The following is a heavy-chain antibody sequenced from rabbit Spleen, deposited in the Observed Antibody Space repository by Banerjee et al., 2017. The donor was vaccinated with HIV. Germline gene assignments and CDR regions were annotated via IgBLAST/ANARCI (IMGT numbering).Heavy chain of an antibody. V-gene: IGHV1S45*01. CDR1: GFSFSNKAV. D-gene: IGHD2-1*01. J-gene: IGHJ4*01. Sequence: QEQLVESGGGLVQPTGSLKLSCTASGFSFSNKAVMCWVRQAPGKGLEWIACINAVTGKAVYASWAKGRFTISRTSSTTVTLQMTSLTAADTATYFCARGSAAMTMVITGFNLTLWGPGTLVTVS. CDR2: INAVTGKA. CDR3: ARGSAAMTMVITGFNLTL.